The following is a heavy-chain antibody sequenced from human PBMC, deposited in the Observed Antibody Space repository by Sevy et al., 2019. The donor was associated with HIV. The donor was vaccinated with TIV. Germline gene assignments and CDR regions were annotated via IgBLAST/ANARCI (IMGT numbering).Heavy chain of an antibody. CDR2: ISYDGSNK. J-gene: IGHJ4*02. Sequence: GGSLRLSCAASGFTFSSYAMHWVRQAPGKGLEWVAVISYDGSNKYCADSVKGRFTISRDNSKNTLYLQMNSLRAEDTAVYYCARDPTDYDWGSYRYSYYFDYWGQGTLVTVSS. CDR1: GFTFSSYA. CDR3: ARDPTDYDWGSYRYSYYFDY. V-gene: IGHV3-30-3*01. D-gene: IGHD3-16*02.